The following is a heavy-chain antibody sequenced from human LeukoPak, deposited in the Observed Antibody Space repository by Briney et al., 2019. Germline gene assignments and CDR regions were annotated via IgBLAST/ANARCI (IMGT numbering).Heavy chain of an antibody. CDR1: GGSFSSSDYY. V-gene: IGHV4-61*08. CDR3: ARDSSGWFDY. CDR2: IYYSGST. Sequence: PSETLSLTCTVSGGSFSSSDYYWGWIRQPPGKGLEWIGYIYYSGSTNYNPSLKSRVTISVDTSKNQFSLKLSSVTAADTAVYYCARDSSGWFDYWGQGTLVTVSS. D-gene: IGHD6-19*01. J-gene: IGHJ4*02.